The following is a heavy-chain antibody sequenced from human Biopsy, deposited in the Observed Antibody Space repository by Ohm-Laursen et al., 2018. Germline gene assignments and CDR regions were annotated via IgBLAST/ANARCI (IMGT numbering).Heavy chain of an antibody. V-gene: IGHV4-31*03. CDR1: GASVKTSGYF. CDR3: VREPKTGTAEAWYFDL. Sequence: TLSLTCSVSGASVKTSGYFWAWIRQRPGKGLEWIGYISYNERTHYNPSLTSRLAISFDTSNNRFSLQLRSVIVADTAVYYCVREPKTGTAEAWYFDLWGRGSPVTVPS. CDR2: ISYNERT. D-gene: IGHD3-9*01. J-gene: IGHJ2*01.